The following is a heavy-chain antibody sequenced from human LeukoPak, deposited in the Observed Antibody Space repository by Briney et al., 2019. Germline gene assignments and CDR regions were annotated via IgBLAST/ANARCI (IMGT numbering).Heavy chain of an antibody. V-gene: IGHV3-23*01. CDR1: GFTFSNYA. CDR3: AKKAYYYRSGTYDPFDY. CDR2: ISDIGGNT. D-gene: IGHD3-10*01. J-gene: IGHJ4*02. Sequence: GGSLRLSCAASGFTFSNYAMSWVRQAPGKGLEWVSGISDIGGNTYYADSVKGRFTISRDNSKNTLYLQMNSLRVEDTAVYYCAKKAYYYRSGTYDPFDYWGRGTLVTVSS.